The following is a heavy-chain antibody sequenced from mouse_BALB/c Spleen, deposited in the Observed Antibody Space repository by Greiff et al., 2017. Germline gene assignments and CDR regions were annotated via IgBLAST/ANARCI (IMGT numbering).Heavy chain of an antibody. Sequence: VQLQQSGPALVKPGASVQMSCKASGYTFTSYVLHWVKQKPGQGLEWIGYINPYNDGTKYNEKFKGKATLTSDKSSSTAYMELSSLNSEDSAVYYCARREWDYYAMDYWGEGTSVTVNS. CDR2: INPYNDGT. CDR3: ARREWDYYAMDY. J-gene: IGHJ4*01. CDR1: GYTFTSYV. V-gene: IGHV1-14*01.